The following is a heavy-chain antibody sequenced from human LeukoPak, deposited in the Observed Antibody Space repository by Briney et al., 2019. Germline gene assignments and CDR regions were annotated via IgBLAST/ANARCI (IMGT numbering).Heavy chain of an antibody. J-gene: IGHJ5*02. D-gene: IGHD2-2*01. V-gene: IGHV3-23*01. CDR2: ISGSGGST. CDR1: GFTFSSYA. CDR3: AKTVNIVVVPAENWFDP. Sequence: GGSLRLSCAASGFTFSSYAMSWVRQAPGKGLEWVSAISGSGGSTYYADSVKGRFTISRDNSKNTLYLQMNSLRAEDTAVHYCAKTVNIVVVPAENWFDPWGQGTLVTVSS.